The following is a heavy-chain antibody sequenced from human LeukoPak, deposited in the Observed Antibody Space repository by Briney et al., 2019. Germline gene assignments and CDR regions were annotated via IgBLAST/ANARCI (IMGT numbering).Heavy chain of an antibody. CDR3: ARHRGYYDFWSGYYTY. CDR1: GGSFSDYF. CDR2: INHGGGT. D-gene: IGHD3-3*01. Sequence: SETLSLTCAVYGGSFSDYFWNWIRQPPGKGLEWIGEINHGGGTRYNPSLKSRATISVDTSKKQFSLNLTSVTAADTAVYYCARHRGYYDFWSGYYTYWGQGTLVTVSS. J-gene: IGHJ4*02. V-gene: IGHV4-34*01.